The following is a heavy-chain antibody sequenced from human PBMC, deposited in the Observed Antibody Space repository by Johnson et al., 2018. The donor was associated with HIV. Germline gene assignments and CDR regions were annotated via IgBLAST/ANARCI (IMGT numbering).Heavy chain of an antibody. CDR1: GFTFSTFG. D-gene: IGHD1-26*01. Sequence: QVQLVESGGGVVQPGRSLRLSCAASGFTFSTFGMHWVRQAPGKGLEWVAVISHDGKKKYYADSLKGRFTISRENSKSTLFLQMNSLRPEDTSVFYCARERDSGSYGDAFDIWGQGTMVTVSS. V-gene: IGHV3-30*03. CDR2: ISHDGKKK. J-gene: IGHJ3*02. CDR3: ARERDSGSYGDAFDI.